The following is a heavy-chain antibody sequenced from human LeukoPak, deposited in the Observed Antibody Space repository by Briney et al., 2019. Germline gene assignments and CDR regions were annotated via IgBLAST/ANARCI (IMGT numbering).Heavy chain of an antibody. D-gene: IGHD3-10*01. J-gene: IGHJ4*02. CDR3: ATTMVRGGLR. CDR2: INYSGST. V-gene: IGHV4-34*01. Sequence: SETLSLTCTVSGGSISSYYWSWIRQPPGKGLEWIGEINYSGSTNYNPPLKSRVTVSVDTSKNQFSLKLSSVTAADTAVYYCATTMVRGGLRWGQGTLVTVSS. CDR1: GGSISSYY.